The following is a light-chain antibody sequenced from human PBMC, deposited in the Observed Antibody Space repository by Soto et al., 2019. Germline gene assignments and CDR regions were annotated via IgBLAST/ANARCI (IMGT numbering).Light chain of an antibody. CDR1: SSDVGGYNY. Sequence: QSALTQPASVSGSPGQSITISCTGTSSDVGGYNYVSWYQQHPGKAPKLMIYDVSNRPSGVSNRFSGSKSGNTASLTISGLQPEDGLVYSSTSYTSSTPLYVVSGGGTKPTLL. CDR3: TSYTSSTPLYVV. J-gene: IGLJ2*01. V-gene: IGLV2-14*01. CDR2: DVS.